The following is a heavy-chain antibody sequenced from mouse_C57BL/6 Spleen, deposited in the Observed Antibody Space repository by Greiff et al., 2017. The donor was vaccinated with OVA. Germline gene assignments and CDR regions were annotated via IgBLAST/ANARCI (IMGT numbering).Heavy chain of an antibody. J-gene: IGHJ2*01. D-gene: IGHD1-1*01. CDR3: AREGLTTVVATYYFDY. Sequence: VQLQQSGPELVKPGASVKISCKASGYTFTDYYMNWVKQSHGKSLEWIGDINPNNGGTSYNQKFKGKATLTVDKSSSTAYMELRSLTSEYSAVYYCAREGLTTVVATYYFDYWGQGTTLTVSS. CDR2: INPNNGGT. CDR1: GYTFTDYY. V-gene: IGHV1-26*01.